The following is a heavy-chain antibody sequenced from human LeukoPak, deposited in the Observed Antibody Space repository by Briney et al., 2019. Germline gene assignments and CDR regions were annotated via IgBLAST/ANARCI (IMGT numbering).Heavy chain of an antibody. V-gene: IGHV1-8*01. CDR1: GYTFTSYD. J-gene: IGHJ4*02. CDR2: MNPNSGNT. D-gene: IGHD2-15*01. CDR3: ARGNRYCSGGSCYEAFDY. Sequence: ASVKVSCKASGYTFTSYDINWVRQATGQGLEWMGWMNPNSGNTGYAQKFQGRVTMTRNTSIGTVYMELSSLISEDTAVYYCARGNRYCSGGSCYEAFDYWGQGTLVTVSS.